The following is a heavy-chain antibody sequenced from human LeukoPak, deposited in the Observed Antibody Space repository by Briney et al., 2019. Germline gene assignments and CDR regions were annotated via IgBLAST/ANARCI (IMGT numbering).Heavy chain of an antibody. CDR2: ISWNSGSI. J-gene: IGHJ4*02. CDR1: GFTFDDYA. V-gene: IGHV3-9*03. CDR3: AKARNYDILTPFFDY. D-gene: IGHD3-9*01. Sequence: GGSLRLSCAASGFTFDDYAMHWVRQAPGKGLKWVSGISWNSGSIGYADSVKGRFTISRDNAKNSLYLQMNSLRAEDMALYYRAKARNYDILTPFFDYWGQGTLVTVSS.